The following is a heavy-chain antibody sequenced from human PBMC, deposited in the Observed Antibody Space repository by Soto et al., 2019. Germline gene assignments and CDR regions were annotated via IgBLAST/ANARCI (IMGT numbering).Heavy chain of an antibody. J-gene: IGHJ4*02. CDR1: GYTFGSYA. D-gene: IGHD3-9*01. CDR2: VSGAASHT. Sequence: GGSLRLSCAASGYTFGSYAMSWVRQAPGKGLEWVATVSGAASHTYYVDSVRGRFFISRDNSKNTVTLQMNNLTVDDTAVYYCATSFRYFDNWGQGTRVTVSS. V-gene: IGHV3-23*01. CDR3: ATSFRYFDN.